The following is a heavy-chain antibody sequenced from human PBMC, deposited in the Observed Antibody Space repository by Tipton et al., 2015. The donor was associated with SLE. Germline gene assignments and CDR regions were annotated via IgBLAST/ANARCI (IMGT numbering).Heavy chain of an antibody. V-gene: IGHV4-38-2*02. CDR1: LYSIGSGFY. J-gene: IGHJ3*02. CDR3: AQAHLWGSYRYASDI. Sequence: TLSLTCTVSLYSIGSGFYWDWVRQAPGKGLEWVATMHHNGSTYYNPSLRSRVAVSMDTSRNQFSLRLKSVTAADTAVYYCAQAHLWGSYRYASDIWGQGTMVTVSS. D-gene: IGHD3-16*02. CDR2: MHHNGST.